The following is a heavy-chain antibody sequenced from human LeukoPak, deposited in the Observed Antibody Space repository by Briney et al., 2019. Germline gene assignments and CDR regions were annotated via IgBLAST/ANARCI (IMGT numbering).Heavy chain of an antibody. D-gene: IGHD2-15*01. CDR1: GFTFSDYY. J-gene: IGHJ4*02. Sequence: GGSLRLSCAASGFTFSDYYMSWIRQAPGKGLEWVSYISSSGSTIYYAASVKGRFTISRDNAKNSLHLQMNSLRAEDTAVYYCARGRYCSGGSCYYFDSWGQGTLVTVSS. CDR3: ARGRYCSGGSCYYFDS. V-gene: IGHV3-11*01. CDR2: ISSSGSTI.